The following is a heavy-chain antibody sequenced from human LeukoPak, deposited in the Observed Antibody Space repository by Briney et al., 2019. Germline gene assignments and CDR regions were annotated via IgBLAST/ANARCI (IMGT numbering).Heavy chain of an antibody. CDR1: GFTFSSYG. V-gene: IGHV3-33*01. CDR2: IWYDGSNK. CDR3: ARDEYYYDSSSYYIN. J-gene: IGHJ4*02. D-gene: IGHD3-22*01. Sequence: PGRSLRLSCAASGFTFSSYGMHWVRQAPGKGLEWVAVIWYDGSNKYYADSVKGRFTISRDNSKNTLYLQMNSLRAEDTAVYYCARDEYYYDSSSYYINWGQGTLVTVSS.